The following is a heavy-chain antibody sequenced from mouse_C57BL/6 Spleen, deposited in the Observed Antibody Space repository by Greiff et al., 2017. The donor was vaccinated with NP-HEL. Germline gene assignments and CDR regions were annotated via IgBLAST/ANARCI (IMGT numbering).Heavy chain of an antibody. D-gene: IGHD2-5*01. CDR2: FYPGSGSI. CDR3: ARHGGGYYSNYAWFAY. CDR1: GYTFTEYT. Sequence: VMLVESGAELVKPGASVKLSCKASGYTFTEYTIHWVKQRSGQGLEWIGWFYPGSGSIKYNEKFKDKATLTADKSSSTVYMELSRLTSEDSAVYFCARHGGGYYSNYAWFAYWGQGTLVTVSA. V-gene: IGHV1-62-2*01. J-gene: IGHJ3*01.